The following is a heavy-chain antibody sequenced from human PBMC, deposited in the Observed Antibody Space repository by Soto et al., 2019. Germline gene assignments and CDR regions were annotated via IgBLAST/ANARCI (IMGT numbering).Heavy chain of an antibody. D-gene: IGHD3-10*01. CDR3: ARTYDMVRGVLYYYYYYGMDV. CDR2: ISSSSSYT. J-gene: IGHJ6*02. Sequence: GGSLRLSCAASGFTFSDYYMSWIRQAPGKGLEWVSYISSSSSYTNYADSVKGRFTISRDNAKNSLYLQMNSLRAEDTAVYYCARTYDMVRGVLYYYYYYGMDVWGQGTTVTVSS. V-gene: IGHV3-11*06. CDR1: GFTFSDYY.